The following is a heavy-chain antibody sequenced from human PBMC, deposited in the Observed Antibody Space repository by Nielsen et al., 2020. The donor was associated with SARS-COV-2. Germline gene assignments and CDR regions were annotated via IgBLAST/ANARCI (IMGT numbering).Heavy chain of an antibody. Sequence: WIRQPPGKGLEWVSVIYSGGSTYYADSVKGRFTISRHNSKNTLYLQMNSLRAEDTAVYYCARGYFDAFDIWGQGTMVTVSS. D-gene: IGHD3-9*01. CDR2: IYSGGST. J-gene: IGHJ3*02. CDR3: ARGYFDAFDI. V-gene: IGHV3-53*01.